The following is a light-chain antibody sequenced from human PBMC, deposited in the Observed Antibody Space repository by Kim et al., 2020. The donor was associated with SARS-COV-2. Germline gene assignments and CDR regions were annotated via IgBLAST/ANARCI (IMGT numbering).Light chain of an antibody. CDR1: QDISNS. Sequence: DIQMSQSPSAMSASVGDRVTITCRASQDISNSLVWFQQRPGKVPRRLIYAASSLQSGVPSRFSGSGSGTEFTLTISSLQPEDFATYYCLQHSNYPLTFGGGTKVDIK. CDR3: LQHSNYPLT. V-gene: IGKV1-17*03. CDR2: AAS. J-gene: IGKJ4*01.